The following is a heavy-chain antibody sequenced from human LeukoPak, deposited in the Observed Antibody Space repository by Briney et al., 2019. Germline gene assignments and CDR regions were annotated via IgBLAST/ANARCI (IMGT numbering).Heavy chain of an antibody. V-gene: IGHV3-23*01. CDR2: ISHDSTGK. Sequence: GGSLRLSCAASGFTFRDYPMSWVRQAPGKGLEWVSSISHDSTGKNYADPMKGRFTISRDNSQNTLHLQIDSLRVDDTATYFCARRDISGWFSLDYWGQGIQVAVS. CDR3: ARRDISGWFSLDY. J-gene: IGHJ4*02. CDR1: GFTFRDYP. D-gene: IGHD6-19*01.